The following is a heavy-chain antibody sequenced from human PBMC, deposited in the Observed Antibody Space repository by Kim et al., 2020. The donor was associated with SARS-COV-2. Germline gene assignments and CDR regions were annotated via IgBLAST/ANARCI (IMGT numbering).Heavy chain of an antibody. D-gene: IGHD6-13*01. CDR2: IWYDGSNK. J-gene: IGHJ6*02. CDR3: ARAVGAAARYYYYGMDV. CDR1: GFTFSSYG. Sequence: GGSLRLSCAASGFTFSSYGMHWVRQAPGKGLEWVAVIWYDGSNKYYADSVKGRFTISRDNSKNTLYLQMNSLRAEDTAVYYCARAVGAAARYYYYGMDVWGQGTTVTVSS. V-gene: IGHV3-33*01.